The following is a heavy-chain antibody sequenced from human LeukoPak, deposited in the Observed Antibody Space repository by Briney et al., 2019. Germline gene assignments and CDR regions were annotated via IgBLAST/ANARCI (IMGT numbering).Heavy chain of an antibody. V-gene: IGHV3-74*01. CDR2: INSDGSST. CDR3: VALRITMIAI. J-gene: IGHJ1*01. D-gene: IGHD3-22*01. CDR1: GFTFSSYW. Sequence: GGSLRLSCAASGFTFSSYWMHWVRQAPGKWLVWVSRINSDGSSTSYADSVKGRFTISRDNAKNTLYLQMNSLRAEDTAVYYCVALRITMIAIWGQGTLVTVSS.